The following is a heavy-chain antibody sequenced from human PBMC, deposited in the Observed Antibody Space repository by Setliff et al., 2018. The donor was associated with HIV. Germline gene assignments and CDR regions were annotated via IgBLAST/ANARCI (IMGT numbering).Heavy chain of an antibody. CDR3: AKDSAAGGWLPHAFDI. J-gene: IGHJ3*02. CDR1: GFTFSSYN. CDR2: ISWNSGSI. D-gene: IGHD6-19*01. Sequence: HPGGSLRLSCAASGFTFSSYNMNWVRQAPGKGLEWVSGISWNSGSIGYADSVKGRFTISRDNAKNSLYLQMHRLRAEDMALYYCAKDSAAGGWLPHAFDIWGQGTMVTVS. V-gene: IGHV3-9*03.